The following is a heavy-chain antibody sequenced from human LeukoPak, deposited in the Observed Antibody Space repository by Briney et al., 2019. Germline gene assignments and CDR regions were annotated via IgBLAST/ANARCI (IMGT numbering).Heavy chain of an antibody. D-gene: IGHD4-17*01. CDR3: VRPSIDDYGDCGY. Sequence: GGSLRLSCAASGFTFTFYSMNWVRQAPGKGLEWISSISSLGRSYKYYADSVKGRFTISRDDAKNSLYLQMNSLRADDTAVYYCVRPSIDDYGDCGYRGQGTLVTVSS. V-gene: IGHV3-21*01. CDR2: ISSLGRSYK. J-gene: IGHJ4*02. CDR1: GFTFTFYS.